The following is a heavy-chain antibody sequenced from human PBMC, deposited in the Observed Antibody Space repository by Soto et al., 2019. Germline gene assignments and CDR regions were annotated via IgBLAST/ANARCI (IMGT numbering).Heavy chain of an antibody. D-gene: IGHD1-7*01. J-gene: IGHJ6*02. CDR2: IYYSGST. V-gene: IGHV4-59*01. Sequence: QVQLQESGPGLVKPSETLSLTCTVSGCSISSYYWSWIRQPPGKGLEWIGYIYYSGSTNYNPSPKSRVTISVDTSKNQFSLKRSSVTAADTAVYYWAREGLTGTIGLYYYYGMDVWGQGTTVTVSS. CDR1: GCSISSYY. CDR3: AREGLTGTIGLYYYYGMDV.